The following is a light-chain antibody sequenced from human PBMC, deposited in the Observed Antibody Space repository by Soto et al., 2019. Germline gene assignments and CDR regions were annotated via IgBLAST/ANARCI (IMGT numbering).Light chain of an antibody. CDR2: AAS. J-gene: IGKJ2*01. CDR1: QSIVSY. CDR3: QQSYSVPPT. V-gene: IGKV1-39*01. Sequence: DIQMTQSPSSLSASVGDRVTITCRASQSIVSYLNWYYQKPGKAPKLLIYAASILQSGVPSRFSGSGSGTDFTLTISSLQPEDFATYHCQQSYSVPPTFGQGTKLEIK.